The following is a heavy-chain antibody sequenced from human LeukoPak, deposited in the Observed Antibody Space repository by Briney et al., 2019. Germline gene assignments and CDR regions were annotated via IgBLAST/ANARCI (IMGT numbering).Heavy chain of an antibody. V-gene: IGHV1-24*01. D-gene: IGHD3-10*01. J-gene: IGHJ3*02. CDR1: GYTLTELS. CDR3: ATATMVRASAFDI. CDR2: FDPEDGET. Sequence: GASVKVSCKVSGYTLTELSMHWVRQAPGKGLEWMGGFDPEDGETIYAQKFQGRVTMTEDTSTDTAYMGLSSLRSEDTAVYYCATATMVRASAFDIWGQGTMVTVSS.